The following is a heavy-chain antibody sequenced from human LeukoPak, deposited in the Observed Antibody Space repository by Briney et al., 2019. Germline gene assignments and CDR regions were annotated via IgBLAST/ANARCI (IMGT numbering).Heavy chain of an antibody. Sequence: ASVKVSCKASAYTFTGYYMHWVRHAPGQGLEWMGWINPNSGGTNYAQKFQGRVTMTTDTSISTAYMDLSRLRSDDTAVYYCARERGRQQLVRMNWFHPWGQGTLVTVSS. V-gene: IGHV1-2*02. CDR2: INPNSGGT. CDR1: AYTFTGYY. CDR3: ARERGRQQLVRMNWFHP. J-gene: IGHJ5*02. D-gene: IGHD6-13*01.